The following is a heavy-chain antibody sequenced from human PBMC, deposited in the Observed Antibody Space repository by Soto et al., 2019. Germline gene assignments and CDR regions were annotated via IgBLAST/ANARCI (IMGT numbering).Heavy chain of an antibody. CDR2: IFYSGST. J-gene: IGHJ5*02. D-gene: IGHD2-21*01. CDR1: GGSISTSRSY. V-gene: IGHV4-39*01. Sequence: QLQLLESGPGLVKASETLSLTCSVSGGSISTSRSYWAWIRQPPGKGLEWLAHIFYSGSTFYNPSLASRVSVSFDTSKNEFPLKLRSVTAADTAVYYCARQPTTGDTDLWFDPWGQGTLVTVSS. CDR3: ARQPTTGDTDLWFDP.